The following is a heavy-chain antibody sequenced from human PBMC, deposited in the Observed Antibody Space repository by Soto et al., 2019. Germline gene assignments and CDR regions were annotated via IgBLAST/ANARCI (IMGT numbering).Heavy chain of an antibody. CDR2: IYSGGST. V-gene: IGHV3-66*01. CDR1: GFTVSSNY. J-gene: IGHJ4*02. D-gene: IGHD6-13*01. CDR3: ARAPYSSRPFDY. Sequence: GGSLRLSCAASGFTVSSNYMSWVRQAPGKGLEWVSVIYSGGSTYYADSVKGRFTISRGNSKNTLYLQMNSLRAEDTAVYYCARAPYSSRPFDYWGQGTLVTVS.